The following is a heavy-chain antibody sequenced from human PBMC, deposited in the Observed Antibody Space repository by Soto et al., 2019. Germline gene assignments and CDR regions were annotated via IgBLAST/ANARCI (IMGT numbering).Heavy chain of an antibody. D-gene: IGHD2-21*01. CDR1: GDSISRGGYY. J-gene: IGHJ5*02. CDR2: IYHSGST. V-gene: IGHV4-31*03. Sequence: QVQLQESGPGLVKPSQTLSLSCTVSGDSISRGGYYWNWIRQHPRKGLEWIGYIYHSGSTNYNPSLKSRVTISVYTYNNQLSLEWTNVTAEDTAVYYCVRDVAAAYGLGCFGPWCQGILVTVSS. CDR3: VRDVAAAYGLGCFGP.